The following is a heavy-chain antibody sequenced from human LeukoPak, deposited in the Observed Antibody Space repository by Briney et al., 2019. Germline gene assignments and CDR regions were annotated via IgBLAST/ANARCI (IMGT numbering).Heavy chain of an antibody. CDR2: IIPILGIA. D-gene: IGHD1-1*01. CDR1: GGTFSSYT. V-gene: IGHV1-69*04. J-gene: IGHJ5*02. CDR3: ATDGIWNDVGFWFDP. Sequence: SVKVSCKASGGTFSSYTISWVRQAPGQGLEWMGRIIPILGIANYAQKFQGRVTITADKSTSTAYMELSSLRSEDTAVYYCATDGIWNDVGFWFDPWGQGTLVTVSS.